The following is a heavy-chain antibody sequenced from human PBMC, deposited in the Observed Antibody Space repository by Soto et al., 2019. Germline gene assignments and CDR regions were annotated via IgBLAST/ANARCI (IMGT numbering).Heavy chain of an antibody. Sequence: GGSLRLSCAASGFTFSSFSMNWVRQAPGKGLAWVSSISTRSSYIYYSDSVKGRFTISRDNAKNSLYLQMNKLRAEAIAVYYCARRGYSGYDLSFDYWGQGTLVTVSS. CDR2: ISTRSSYI. D-gene: IGHD5-12*01. CDR3: ARRGYSGYDLSFDY. J-gene: IGHJ4*02. V-gene: IGHV3-21*01. CDR1: GFTFSSFS.